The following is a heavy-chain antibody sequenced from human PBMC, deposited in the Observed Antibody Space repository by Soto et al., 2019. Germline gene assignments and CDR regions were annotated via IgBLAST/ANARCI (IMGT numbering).Heavy chain of an antibody. V-gene: IGHV1-3*01. CDR3: ARDRSIVATNDAFDI. CDR2: INAGNGNT. Sequence: ASVKVSCKASGYTFTSYAMHWVRQAPGQRLEWMGWINAGNGNTKYSQKFQGRVTITRDTSASTAYMELSSLRSEDTAVYYCARDRSIVATNDAFDIWGQGTMVTVSS. D-gene: IGHD5-12*01. CDR1: GYTFTSYA. J-gene: IGHJ3*02.